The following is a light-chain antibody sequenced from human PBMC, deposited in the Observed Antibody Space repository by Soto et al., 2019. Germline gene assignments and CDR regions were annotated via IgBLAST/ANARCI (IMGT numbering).Light chain of an antibody. V-gene: IGLV2-14*01. Sequence: QSFLPHPASLSGSPGQSITISCTGTSGDIGSYNRVSWYQQHPGKAPKLIIYEVTDRPSGVSNRFSGSKSGNTASLTISGLQAEDEAEYYCSSYTNINTRACVFGTGTKV. CDR3: SSYTNINTRACV. CDR2: EVT. CDR1: SGDIGSYNR. J-gene: IGLJ1*01.